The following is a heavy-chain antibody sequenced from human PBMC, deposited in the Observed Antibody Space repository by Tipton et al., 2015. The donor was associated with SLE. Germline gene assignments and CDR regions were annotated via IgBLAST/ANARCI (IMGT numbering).Heavy chain of an antibody. Sequence: GLVKPSETLSLTCAVYGGSFSGYSWSWIRQPPGKGLEWIGEINHSGSTNYNPSLKSRVTISVDTSKNQFSLQLSSVTAADTGVYYCARTGAYSNSYYYYYMDVWGEGTTVTVSS. CDR1: GGSFSGYS. CDR3: ARTGAYSNSYYYYYMDV. V-gene: IGHV4-34*01. CDR2: INHSGST. J-gene: IGHJ6*03. D-gene: IGHD4-11*01.